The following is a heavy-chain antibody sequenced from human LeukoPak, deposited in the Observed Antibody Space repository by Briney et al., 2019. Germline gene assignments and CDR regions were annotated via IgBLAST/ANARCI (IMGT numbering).Heavy chain of an antibody. CDR2: ISYDGSNK. J-gene: IGHJ4*02. V-gene: IGHV3-30-3*01. Sequence: PGGSLRLSCAASGFTFSSYAMHWVRQAPGKGLEWVAVISYDGSNKYYADSVKGRFTISRDNSKNTLYLQMNSLRAEDTAVYYCAKDGSPLMVYFYLDYWGQGTLVTVSS. CDR1: GFTFSSYA. D-gene: IGHD2-8*01. CDR3: AKDGSPLMVYFYLDY.